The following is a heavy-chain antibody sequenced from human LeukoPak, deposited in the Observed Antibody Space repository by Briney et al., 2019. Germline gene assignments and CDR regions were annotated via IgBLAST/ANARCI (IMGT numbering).Heavy chain of an antibody. CDR1: GYTFTGYY. D-gene: IGHD3-22*01. Sequence: GASVKVSCKASGYTFTGYYMHWVRQAPGQGLEWMGWINPNSGGTNYAQKFQGRVTMTRDTSISTAYMELSRLRSDDTAVYYCARDSGSGYYWFDYWGQGTLVTVSS. CDR3: ARDSGSGYYWFDY. CDR2: INPNSGGT. V-gene: IGHV1-2*02. J-gene: IGHJ4*02.